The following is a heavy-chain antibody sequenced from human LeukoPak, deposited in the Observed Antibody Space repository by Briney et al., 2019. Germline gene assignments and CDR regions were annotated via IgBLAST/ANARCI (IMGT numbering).Heavy chain of an antibody. Sequence: SVKVSCKASGGTFSSYAISWVRQAPGQGLEWMGRIIPIFGTANYAQKFQGRVTTTTDESTSTAYMELSSLRSEDTAVYCCARLMTTYSSGHEPWGQGTLVTVSS. CDR2: IIPIFGTA. D-gene: IGHD6-19*01. V-gene: IGHV1-69*05. CDR3: ARLMTTYSSGHEP. J-gene: IGHJ5*02. CDR1: GGTFSSYA.